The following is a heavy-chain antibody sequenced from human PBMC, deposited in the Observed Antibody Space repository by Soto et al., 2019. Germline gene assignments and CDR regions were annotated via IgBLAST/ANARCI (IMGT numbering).Heavy chain of an antibody. J-gene: IGHJ3*02. D-gene: IGHD3-9*01. CDR2: IIPIFGTA. V-gene: IGHV1-69*13. Sequence: VKVSCKASGGTFSSYAISWVRQAPGQGLEWMGGIIPIFGTANYAQKFQGRVTITADESTSTAHMELSSLRSEDTAVYYCATQTYLRYFGPLYAFDIWGQGTMVTVSS. CDR3: ATQTYLRYFGPLYAFDI. CDR1: GGTFSSYA.